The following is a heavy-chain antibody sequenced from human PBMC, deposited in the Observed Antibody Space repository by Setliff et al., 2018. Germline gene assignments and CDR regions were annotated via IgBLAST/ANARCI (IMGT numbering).Heavy chain of an antibody. D-gene: IGHD6-19*01. CDR2: IKQDGSEK. CDR3: AKDHPSSGWPTFDY. CDR1: GFTFSTYW. Sequence: GGSLRLSCVASGFTFSTYWMSWVRQAPGKGLEWVANIKQDGSEKYYVDSVKGRFTISRDNAKNSLYLQMNSLRAEDTAVYYCAKDHPSSGWPTFDYWGQGTLVTVSS. J-gene: IGHJ4*02. V-gene: IGHV3-7*01.